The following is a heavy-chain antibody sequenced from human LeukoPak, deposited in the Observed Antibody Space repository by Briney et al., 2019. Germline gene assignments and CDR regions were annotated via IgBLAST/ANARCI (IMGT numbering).Heavy chain of an antibody. J-gene: IGHJ4*02. CDR3: AREVGGDFDALDY. D-gene: IGHD4-17*01. CDR2: IFHIGST. CDR1: GGSLSNGHW. Sequence: SETPSLTCAVSGGSLSNGHWWSWVRQPPGRGLQWIGEIFHIGSTNYNPSLKSRVTISVDNSKNQFSLTLPSVTAADTAVYYCAREVGGDFDALDYWGQGTLVTVSS. V-gene: IGHV4-4*02.